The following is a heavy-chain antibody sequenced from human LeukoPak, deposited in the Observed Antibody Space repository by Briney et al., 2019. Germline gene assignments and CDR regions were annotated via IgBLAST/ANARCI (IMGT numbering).Heavy chain of an antibody. CDR1: GGTFSSYA. Sequence: ASVKVSCKASGGTFSSYAISWVRQAPGQGLEWMGGIIPIFGTANYAQKFQGRVTITADKSTSTAYMELSSLRSEDTAVYYCARGPLTGQYYYYYMDVWGKGTTVTVSS. CDR2: IIPIFGTA. J-gene: IGHJ6*03. CDR3: ARGPLTGQYYYYYMDV. D-gene: IGHD3-9*01. V-gene: IGHV1-69*06.